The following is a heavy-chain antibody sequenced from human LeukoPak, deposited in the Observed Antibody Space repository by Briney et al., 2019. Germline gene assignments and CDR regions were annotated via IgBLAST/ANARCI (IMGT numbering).Heavy chain of an antibody. CDR1: GFTFSSYW. D-gene: IGHD2-2*01. CDR2: ISSSSSYI. Sequence: PGGSLRLSCAASGFTFSSYWMSWVRQAPGKGLEWVSSISSSSSYIYYADSVKGRFTISRDNAKNSLYLQMNSLRAEDTTVYYCARSYCSSTSCFLHYWGQGTLVIVSS. CDR3: ARSYCSSTSCFLHY. J-gene: IGHJ4*02. V-gene: IGHV3-21*01.